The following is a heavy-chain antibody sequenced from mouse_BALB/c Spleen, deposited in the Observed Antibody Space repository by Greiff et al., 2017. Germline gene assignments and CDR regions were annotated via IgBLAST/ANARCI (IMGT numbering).Heavy chain of an antibody. CDR1: GFTFSSYA. D-gene: IGHD1-1*01. CDR3: AREDLLRSAWFAY. Sequence: EVKLVESGGGLVKPGGSLKLSCAASGFTFSSYAMSWVRQSPEKRLEWVAEISSGGSYTYYPDTVTGRFTISRDNAKNTLYLEMSSLRSEDTAMYYCAREDLLRSAWFAYWGQGTLVTVSA. CDR2: ISSGGSYT. J-gene: IGHJ3*01. V-gene: IGHV5-9-4*01.